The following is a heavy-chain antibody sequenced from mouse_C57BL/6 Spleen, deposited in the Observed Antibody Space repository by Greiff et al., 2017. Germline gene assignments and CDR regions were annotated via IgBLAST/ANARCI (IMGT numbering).Heavy chain of an antibody. CDR3: ARPYYGSSYNAMDY. Sequence: QVQLQQPGAELVKPGASVKLSCKASGYTFTSYWMHWVKQRPGQGLEWIGMIHPNSGSTNYNEKFKSKATLTVDKSSSTAYMQLISLTSEDSAVYYCARPYYGSSYNAMDYWGQGTSVTVSS. CDR2: IHPNSGST. CDR1: GYTFTSYW. V-gene: IGHV1-64*01. D-gene: IGHD1-1*01. J-gene: IGHJ4*01.